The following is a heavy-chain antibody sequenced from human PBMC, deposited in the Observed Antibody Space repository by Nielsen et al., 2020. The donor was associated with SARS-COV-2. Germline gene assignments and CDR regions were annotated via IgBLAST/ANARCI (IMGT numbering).Heavy chain of an antibody. Sequence: SETLSLTCTVSGGSISSGGYYWGWIRQPPGKGLEWIGSIYYSGSTYYNPSLKSRVTISVDTSKNQFSLKLSSVTAADTAVYYCARLVATTLRYFDWVAYFDYWSQGTLVTVSS. CDR1: GGSISSGGYY. D-gene: IGHD3-9*01. CDR2: IYYSGST. V-gene: IGHV4-39*01. J-gene: IGHJ4*02. CDR3: ARLVATTLRYFDWVAYFDY.